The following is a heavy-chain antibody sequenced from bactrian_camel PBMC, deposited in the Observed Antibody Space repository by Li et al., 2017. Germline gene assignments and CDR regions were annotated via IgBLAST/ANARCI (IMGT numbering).Heavy chain of an antibody. V-gene: IGHV3S1*01. CDR3: ARDERVSGGTWYKDNWFVY. CDR1: GFTFTNYW. D-gene: IGHD6*01. J-gene: IGHJ6*01. CDR2: IDGAGSNT. Sequence: HVQLVESGGGLVQPGESLRLSCAASGFTFTNYWMHWVRQGPGKGLEWVSLIDGAGSNTYYADSVKGRLTISRDNAKNTVYLQMTSLKPDDTAMYYCARDERVSGGTWYKDNWFVYWGQGTQVTVS.